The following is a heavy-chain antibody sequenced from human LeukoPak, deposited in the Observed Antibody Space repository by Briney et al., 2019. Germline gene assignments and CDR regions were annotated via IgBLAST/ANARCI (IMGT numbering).Heavy chain of an antibody. CDR2: ISHSGST. CDR1: GGSFSGYY. Sequence: SETLSLTCAVYGGSFSGYYWSWIRQSPGEGLEWIGEISHSGSTYYNPSLKSRVTISLDTSKNHFSLKLTSVTAADTAVYYCARGVSDQNWGQGTLVTVSS. J-gene: IGHJ4*02. CDR3: ARGVSDQN. V-gene: IGHV4-34*01.